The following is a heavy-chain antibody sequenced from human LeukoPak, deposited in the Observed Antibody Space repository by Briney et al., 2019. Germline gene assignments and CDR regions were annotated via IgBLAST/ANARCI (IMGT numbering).Heavy chain of an antibody. V-gene: IGHV1-2*02. CDR1: GYTFTGYH. CDR3: ARAHMASSSTIRMDP. Sequence: ASVKVSCEASGYTFTGYHMHWARQAPGQGLEWMGWSNPNTGGTNYAQKFQGRVTMTRDTSISTAYIELSSLRSDDTAVYYCARAHMASSSTIRMDPWGQGTLVIVSS. J-gene: IGHJ5*02. D-gene: IGHD5/OR15-5a*01. CDR2: SNPNTGGT.